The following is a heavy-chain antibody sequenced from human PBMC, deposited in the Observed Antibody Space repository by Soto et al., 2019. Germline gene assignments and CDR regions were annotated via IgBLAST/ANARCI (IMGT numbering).Heavy chain of an antibody. CDR1: GGSISSYY. CDR2: IYYSGST. Sequence: SETLSLTCPVSGGSISSYYWSWIRQPPGKGLEWIGYIYYSGSTNYNPSLKSRVTISVDTSKNQFSLKLSSVTAADTAVYYCARDSVRSDYVIAGFDYWGRGTLVTVSS. V-gene: IGHV4-59*01. D-gene: IGHD4-17*01. CDR3: ARDSVRSDYVIAGFDY. J-gene: IGHJ4*01.